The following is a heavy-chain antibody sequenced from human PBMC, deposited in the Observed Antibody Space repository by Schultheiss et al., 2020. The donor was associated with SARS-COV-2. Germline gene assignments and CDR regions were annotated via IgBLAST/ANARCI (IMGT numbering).Heavy chain of an antibody. CDR3: ARGRAEKYYGALDV. J-gene: IGHJ4*02. CDR2: ITGSGDI. CDR1: GFTVTNQG. V-gene: IGHV3-23*01. D-gene: IGHD4/OR15-4a*01. Sequence: GGSLRLSCAASGFTVTNQGMSWVRQAPGKGLEWVSDITGSGDIHYADSVKGRFTISRDNAKNTLHLQMNSLSVEDTALYFCARGRAEKYYGALDVWGQGALVTVSS.